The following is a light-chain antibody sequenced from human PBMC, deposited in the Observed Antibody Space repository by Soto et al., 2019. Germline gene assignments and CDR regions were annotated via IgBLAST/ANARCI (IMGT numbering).Light chain of an antibody. Sequence: QSALAQPASVSGSPGQSITISCTGTSSDVGGYNYVSWYQQHPGKAPKLMIYDASNRPSGVSNRFSGSKSGNTASLTISGLQAEDEADYFCSSYTSSGTYVFGTGTKLTV. CDR2: DAS. J-gene: IGLJ1*01. CDR3: SSYTSSGTYV. CDR1: SSDVGGYNY. V-gene: IGLV2-14*01.